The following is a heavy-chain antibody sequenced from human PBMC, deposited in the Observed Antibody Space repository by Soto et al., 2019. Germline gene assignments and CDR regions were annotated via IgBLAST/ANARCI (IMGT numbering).Heavy chain of an antibody. CDR2: IIPIPGTA. CDR3: ARSQGSSTSLEIYYYYYYGMDV. D-gene: IGHD2-2*01. V-gene: IGHV1-69*01. J-gene: IGHJ6*02. Sequence: QVQLVQSGAEVKKPGSSVKVSCKASGGTFSSYAISWVRQAPGQGLEWMGGIIPIPGTANYAQKFQGRVTITADESTSTAYMELSSLRSEDTAVYYCARSQGSSTSLEIYYYYYYGMDVWGQGTMVTVSS. CDR1: GGTFSSYA.